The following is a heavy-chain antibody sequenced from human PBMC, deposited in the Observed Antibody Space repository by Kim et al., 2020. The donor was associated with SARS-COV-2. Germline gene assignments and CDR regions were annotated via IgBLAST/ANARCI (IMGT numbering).Heavy chain of an antibody. Sequence: GGSLRLSCAASGFTFDDYAMHWVRQAPGKGLEWVSGISWNSGSIGYADSVKGRFTISRDNAKNSLYLQMNSLRAEDTALYYCAKGGRDYSNPFDYWGQGTLVTVSS. D-gene: IGHD4-4*01. CDR1: GFTFDDYA. J-gene: IGHJ4*02. CDR2: ISWNSGSI. CDR3: AKGGRDYSNPFDY. V-gene: IGHV3-9*01.